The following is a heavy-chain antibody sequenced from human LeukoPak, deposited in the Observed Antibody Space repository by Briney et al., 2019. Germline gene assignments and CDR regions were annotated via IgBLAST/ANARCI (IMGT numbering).Heavy chain of an antibody. CDR2: VSRRGGST. J-gene: IGHJ4*02. D-gene: IGHD3-22*01. CDR3: AKDLREGNTYYFDSSPAIDY. V-gene: IGHV3-23*01. Sequence: GGSLRLSCAASGFTFSSYAMSWVRQAPGKGLEWVSAVSRRGGSTYYADSVKGRLTISRDNSKNTLYLQMNSLRAEDTALYYCAKDLREGNTYYFDSSPAIDYWGQGTLVTVSS. CDR1: GFTFSSYA.